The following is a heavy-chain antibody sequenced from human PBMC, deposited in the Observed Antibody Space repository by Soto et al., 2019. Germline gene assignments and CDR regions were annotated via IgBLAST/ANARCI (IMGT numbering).Heavy chain of an antibody. J-gene: IGHJ3*02. CDR1: GFTFSSYA. CDR3: AKDQSLTMIGDAFDI. D-gene: IGHD3-22*01. V-gene: IGHV3-23*01. CDR2: ICVSGGST. Sequence: GGSLRLSCAASGFTFSSYAMSWVRQAPGKGLEWVSAICVSGGSTYYADSVKGRFTISRDISKNTLYLQMNSLRADDTALYYCAKDQSLTMIGDAFDIWGQGTMVTVSS.